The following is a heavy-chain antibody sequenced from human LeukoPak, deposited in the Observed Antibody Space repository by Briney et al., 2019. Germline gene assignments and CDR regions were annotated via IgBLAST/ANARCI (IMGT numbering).Heavy chain of an antibody. D-gene: IGHD2-2*01. J-gene: IGHJ4*02. Sequence: PGGSLRLSCAASGFTFSSYAMHWVRQAPGKGLEWVAVISYDGSNKYYADSVKGRFTISRDNSKSTLYLQMNSLRAEDTAVYYCARGCSSTSCYAGGDYWGQGTLVTVSS. CDR1: GFTFSSYA. CDR2: ISYDGSNK. V-gene: IGHV3-30-3*01. CDR3: ARGCSSTSCYAGGDY.